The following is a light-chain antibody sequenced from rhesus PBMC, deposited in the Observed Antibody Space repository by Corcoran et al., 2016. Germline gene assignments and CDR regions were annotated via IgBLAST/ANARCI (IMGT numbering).Light chain of an antibody. CDR2: DAS. V-gene: IGKV1-28*03. CDR1: QGVRSN. Sequence: DLQMTQSPSSLSASVGDTVTITCRTSQGVRSNFHWFQQKPGKAPNLLLFDASSLQSGVPSKFSGIGSGTYFTLTINSLQPEDFATYYGLQHVSYPFTFGPGTKLDIK. CDR3: LQHVSYPFT. J-gene: IGKJ3*01.